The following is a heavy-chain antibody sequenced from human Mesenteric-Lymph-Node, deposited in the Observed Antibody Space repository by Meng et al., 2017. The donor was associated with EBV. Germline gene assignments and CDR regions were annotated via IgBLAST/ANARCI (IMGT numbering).Heavy chain of an antibody. CDR3: ARGAATMPLEY. D-gene: IGHD5-12*01. CDR1: GGTSSSHA. J-gene: IGHJ4*02. Sequence: QVLLVQPGAEGKKPGSSVKVSGKASGGTSSSHAFSWVRQAPGQGLEWMGGIVPIFGTTTYAQKFQGRLTITADEATSTAHMELHGLRSDDTALYFCARGAATMPLEYWGQGALVTVSS. V-gene: IGHV1-69*01. CDR2: IVPIFGTT.